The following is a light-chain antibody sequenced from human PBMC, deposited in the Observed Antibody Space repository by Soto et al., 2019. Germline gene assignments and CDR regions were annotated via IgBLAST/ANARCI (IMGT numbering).Light chain of an antibody. CDR2: GAS. J-gene: IGKJ3*01. CDR1: QSVSTPY. V-gene: IGKV3-20*01. CDR3: QQNGSSPFT. Sequence: EVVLTQSPVTLSLSPGERATLSCRASQSVSTPYLAWYQKKPGQPPRLLIYGASSRATDIPDRFIGSVSGTDSHLTISRLAHDDFAMYYCQQNGSSPFTFGPGTKVDI.